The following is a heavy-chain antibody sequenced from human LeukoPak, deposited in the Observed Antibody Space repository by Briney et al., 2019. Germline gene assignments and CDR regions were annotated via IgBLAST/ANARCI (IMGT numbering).Heavy chain of an antibody. CDR3: ARGPNLEQTKTRIFWFDP. CDR1: GYTFTGYY. Sequence: GASVKVSCKASGYTFTGYYMHWVRQAPGQGLEWMGIINPSGGSTSYAQKFQGRVTMTRDTSTSTVYMELSSLRSEDTAVYYCARGPNLEQTKTRIFWFDPWGQGTLVTVSS. CDR2: INPSGGST. V-gene: IGHV1-46*01. D-gene: IGHD3-3*01. J-gene: IGHJ5*02.